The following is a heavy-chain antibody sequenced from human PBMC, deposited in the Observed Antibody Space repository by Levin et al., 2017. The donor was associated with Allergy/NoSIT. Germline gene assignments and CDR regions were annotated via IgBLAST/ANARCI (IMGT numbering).Heavy chain of an antibody. CDR3: AKRWVGATWGEIDY. V-gene: IGHV3-23*01. D-gene: IGHD1-26*01. Sequence: GESLKISCAASGFTFSSYAMSWVRQAPGKGLEWVSAISGSGGSTYYADSVKGRFTISRDNSKNTLYLQMNSLRAEDTAVYYCAKRWVGATWGEIDYWGQGTLVTVSS. CDR2: ISGSGGST. CDR1: GFTFSSYA. J-gene: IGHJ4*02.